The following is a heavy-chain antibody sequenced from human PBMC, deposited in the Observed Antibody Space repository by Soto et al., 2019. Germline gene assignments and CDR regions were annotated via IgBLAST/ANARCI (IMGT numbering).Heavy chain of an antibody. Sequence: GESLKISCKGSGYSFTSYWIGWVRQMPGKGLEWMGIIYPGDSDTRYSPSFQGQVTISADKSISTAYLQWSSLKASDTAMYYCARQVLQSARYYSYYYGMDVWGQGTTVTVSS. J-gene: IGHJ6*02. V-gene: IGHV5-51*01. CDR3: ARQVLQSARYYSYYYGMDV. CDR2: IYPGDSDT. D-gene: IGHD6-19*01. CDR1: GYSFTSYW.